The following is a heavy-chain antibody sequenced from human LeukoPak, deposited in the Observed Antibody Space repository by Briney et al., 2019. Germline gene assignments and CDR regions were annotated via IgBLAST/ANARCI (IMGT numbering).Heavy chain of an antibody. Sequence: ASVKVSCKTSGYTFTSYYKHWVRQAPGQGLEWMGIINPSGGSTSYAPKFQGRVTMTRDTSMSIVYMELSSLRSEDTAVYYCARVAVAGKGNGMDVWGQGTTVTVSS. V-gene: IGHV1-46*01. CDR1: GYTFTSYY. J-gene: IGHJ6*02. CDR3: ARVAVAGKGNGMDV. CDR2: INPSGGST. D-gene: IGHD6-19*01.